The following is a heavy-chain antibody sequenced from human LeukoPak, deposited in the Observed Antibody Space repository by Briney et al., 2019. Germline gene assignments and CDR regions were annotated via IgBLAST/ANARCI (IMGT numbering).Heavy chain of an antibody. CDR3: ARQAGYFDWLDY. V-gene: IGHV4-38-2*01. J-gene: IGHJ4*02. CDR2: IYHSGRT. Sequence: SETLSLTSGVSGYFISSGYYWGWIRQPPGKGLEWIGSIYHSGRTYYNPSLKGRVTISVDKSKNQFSLKLSSVTAGDTAVYYCARQAGYFDWLDYWGEGTLVSVSS. D-gene: IGHD3-9*01. CDR1: GYFISSGYY.